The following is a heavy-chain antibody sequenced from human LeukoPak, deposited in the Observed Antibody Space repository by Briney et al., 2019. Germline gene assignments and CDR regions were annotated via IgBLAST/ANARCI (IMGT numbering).Heavy chain of an antibody. CDR3: ATGLNGFFDNVY. CDR2: FDPEDGET. Sequence: ASVKVSCKASGYTFTGYYMHWVRQAPGKGLEWMGAFDPEDGETLYAQKFQGRVTLTEDTSTDTAYMELSSLRSEDTAVYYCATGLNGFFDNVYWGQGTLVTVSS. CDR1: GYTFTGYY. D-gene: IGHD2-8*01. J-gene: IGHJ4*02. V-gene: IGHV1-24*01.